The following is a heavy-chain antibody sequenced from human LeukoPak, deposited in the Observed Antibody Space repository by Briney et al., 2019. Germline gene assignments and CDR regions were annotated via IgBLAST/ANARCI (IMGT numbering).Heavy chain of an antibody. CDR3: AKDWRMVRAHFDY. J-gene: IGHJ4*02. D-gene: IGHD3-10*01. V-gene: IGHV3-23*01. CDR1: GFTFSSYA. CDR2: ISGSGGST. Sequence: GGSLRLSCAASGFTFSSYAMSWVRQAPGKGLEWVSSISGSGGSTYYADSVKGRFTISRDNSKNTLYLQMNSLRAEDTAVYYCAKDWRMVRAHFDYWGQGTLVTVSS.